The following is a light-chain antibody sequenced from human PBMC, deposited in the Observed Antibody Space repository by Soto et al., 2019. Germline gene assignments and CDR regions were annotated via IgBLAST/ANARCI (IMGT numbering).Light chain of an antibody. Sequence: DIQMTQSASSLSASLGDRVSIPCRASQNIRDFLNWYQQKPGKAPKVLISFASSLETGVPSRFSGSGSGTDFTFTISSLQREDIATYYCQQSYGTPRTFGQGTKVDIK. CDR2: FAS. CDR3: QQSYGTPRT. J-gene: IGKJ1*01. CDR1: QNIRDF. V-gene: IGKV1-39*01.